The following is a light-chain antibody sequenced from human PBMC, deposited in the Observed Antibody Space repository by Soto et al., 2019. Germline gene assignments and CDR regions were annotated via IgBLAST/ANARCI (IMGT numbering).Light chain of an antibody. CDR1: QDISNF. Sequence: DIQMTQSPSSLSASVGDRVTITCQASQDISNFLNWYQRKPGKAPKLLIYDATNLATGVPSRFSGSGSGTDFTFTISSLQPEDIATYYCQQYDNLPFTFGPGTKVDI. J-gene: IGKJ3*01. V-gene: IGKV1-33*01. CDR2: DAT. CDR3: QQYDNLPFT.